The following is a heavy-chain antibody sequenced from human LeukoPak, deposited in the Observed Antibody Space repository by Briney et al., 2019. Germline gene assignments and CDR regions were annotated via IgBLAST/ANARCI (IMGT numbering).Heavy chain of an antibody. Sequence: GRSLRLSCAASGFTFSSYGMHWVRQAPGKGLEWVAVIWYDGSNKYYADSVKGRFTISRDNSKNTLYLQMNSLRAEDTAVYYCARSRDDYGDYEGCYLDYWGQGTLVTVSS. CDR1: GFTFSSYG. J-gene: IGHJ4*02. CDR2: IWYDGSNK. CDR3: ARSRDDYGDYEGCYLDY. D-gene: IGHD4-17*01. V-gene: IGHV3-33*01.